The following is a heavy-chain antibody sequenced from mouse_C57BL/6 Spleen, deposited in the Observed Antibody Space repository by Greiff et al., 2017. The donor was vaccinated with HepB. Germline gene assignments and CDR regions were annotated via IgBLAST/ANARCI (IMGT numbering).Heavy chain of an antibody. J-gene: IGHJ3*01. CDR3: ARWGGYDVWFAY. Sequence: QVQLQQPGAELVRPGTSVKLSCKASGYTFTSYWMPWVKQRPGQGLEWIGVIDPSDSYTNYNQKFKGKATLTVDTSSSTAYMQLSSLTSEDSAVYYCARWGGYDVWFAYWGQGTLVTVSA. CDR2: IDPSDSYT. CDR1: GYTFTSYW. D-gene: IGHD2-2*01. V-gene: IGHV1-59*01.